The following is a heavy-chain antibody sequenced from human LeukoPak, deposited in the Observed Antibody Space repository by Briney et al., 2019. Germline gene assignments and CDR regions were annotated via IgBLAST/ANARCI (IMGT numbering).Heavy chain of an antibody. CDR3: ARGGPSSLDY. CDR1: GGSISSYY. CDR2: MSYSGST. V-gene: IGHV4-59*01. J-gene: IGHJ4*02. D-gene: IGHD6-6*01. Sequence: PSETLSLTCTVSGGSISSYYWSWIRQPPGKGLEWVAYMSYSGSTNYNPSLKSRVAFSVDTSKNQFSLNLTSVPAADTAVYYCARGGPSSLDYWGQGTLVTVSS.